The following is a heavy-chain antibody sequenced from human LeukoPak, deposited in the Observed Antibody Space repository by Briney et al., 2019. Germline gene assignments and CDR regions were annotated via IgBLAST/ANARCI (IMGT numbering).Heavy chain of an antibody. CDR1: GFSFSSYG. J-gene: IGHJ4*02. CDR2: VEYDRSNN. CDR3: AKGGYSSSCDY. D-gene: IGHD6-13*01. Sequence: GGSLRLSCAASGFSFSSYGMYWVRQAPGQGLEWVAFVEYDRSNNYYADSVKGRFTISRDQSKNTVYLQMNSLTPEDTAVYYCAKGGYSSSCDYWGQGTLVTVSS. V-gene: IGHV3-30*02.